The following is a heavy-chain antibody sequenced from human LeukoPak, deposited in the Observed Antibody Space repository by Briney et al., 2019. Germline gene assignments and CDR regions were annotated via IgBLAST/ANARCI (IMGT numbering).Heavy chain of an antibody. CDR3: ARDGSTRPGRHAFDM. CDR2: TYYRSKWYN. J-gene: IGHJ3*02. Sequence: SQTLSLTCAISGDSVSTYSAAWSWIRQSPARDLEWLGSTYYRSKWYNDYAVAVKSRITINPHTSKNQFSLQLNSVTPEDTAVYCCARDGSTRPGRHAFDMWGQGTMVTVSS. CDR1: GDSVSTYSAA. V-gene: IGHV6-1*01. D-gene: IGHD6-6*01.